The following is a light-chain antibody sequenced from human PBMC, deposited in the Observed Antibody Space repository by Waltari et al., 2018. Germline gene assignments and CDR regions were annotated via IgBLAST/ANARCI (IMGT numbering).Light chain of an antibody. CDR1: QSVSRY. J-gene: IGKJ2*01. CDR3: QQRSDWLYT. CDR2: DAS. Sequence: EIVLTQSPATLSLPPGERATLSCRASQSVSRYLAWYQQKPGQAPRLLIYDASDRATGIPARFSGSGSGTDFTLTINSLEPEDFAVYYCQQRSDWLYTFGQGTKLEIK. V-gene: IGKV3-11*01.